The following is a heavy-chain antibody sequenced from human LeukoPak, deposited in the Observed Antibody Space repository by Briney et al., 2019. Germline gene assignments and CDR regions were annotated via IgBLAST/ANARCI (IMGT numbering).Heavy chain of an antibody. Sequence: GGSLRLSCAASGFTFISYAMSCVRHAPGEGREGVSAISGSGGSTYYADSVKGRFTISRDNSKNTLYLQMNSLRAEDTAVYYCAKLSFLEWLPSDYWGQGTLVTVSS. CDR1: GFTFISYA. D-gene: IGHD3-3*01. J-gene: IGHJ4*02. V-gene: IGHV3-23*01. CDR2: ISGSGGST. CDR3: AKLSFLEWLPSDY.